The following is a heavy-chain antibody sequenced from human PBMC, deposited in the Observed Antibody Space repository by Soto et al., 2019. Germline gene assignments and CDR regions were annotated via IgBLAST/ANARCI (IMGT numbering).Heavy chain of an antibody. CDR2: IYFNGNT. CDR3: ARELSGYSYGPGEVY. CDR1: GDSISSGDYY. D-gene: IGHD5-12*01. V-gene: IGHV4-30-4*01. J-gene: IGHJ4*02. Sequence: SETLSLTCSVSGDSISSGDYYWTWIRQPPGQGLEWIGNIYFNGNTNYNPSLQSRLIISLETSKNQVSLKLTSLTAADTAVYYCARELSGYSYGPGEVYWGQGTLVTVSS.